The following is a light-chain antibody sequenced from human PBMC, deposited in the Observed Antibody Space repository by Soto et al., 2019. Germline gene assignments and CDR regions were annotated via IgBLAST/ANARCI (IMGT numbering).Light chain of an antibody. CDR1: QSVGSN. CDR2: GAS. J-gene: IGKJ2*01. Sequence: EIVMTQSPATLSVSPGERATLSCRASQSVGSNLAWYQQKPGQAPRLLIYGASTRATGIPARFSGSGSGKEFTLTISSLQSEDFAVYYCQQYNNLYTFGQGTKLEIK. V-gene: IGKV3-15*01. CDR3: QQYNNLYT.